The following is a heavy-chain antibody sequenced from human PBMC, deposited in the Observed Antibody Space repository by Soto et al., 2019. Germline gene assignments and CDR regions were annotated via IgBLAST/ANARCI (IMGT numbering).Heavy chain of an antibody. CDR2: INAGNDNT. Sequence: GASVKVSCKASGYTFTTYPIHWVRQAPGQRLEWMGCINAGNDNTKYSQIFQGRVTITRDTSASTAYMELSSLRSEDTAVYYCARSNGDYIPFDYWGPGTLVTVSS. D-gene: IGHD4-17*01. CDR1: GYTFTTYP. CDR3: ARSNGDYIPFDY. V-gene: IGHV1-3*01. J-gene: IGHJ4*02.